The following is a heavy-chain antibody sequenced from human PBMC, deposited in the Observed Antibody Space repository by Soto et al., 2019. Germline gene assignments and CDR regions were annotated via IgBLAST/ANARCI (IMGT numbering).Heavy chain of an antibody. Sequence: SETLSLTCTVSGGSVSSGSYYWSWIRQPPGKGLEWIGYIYYSGSTNYNPSLKSRVTISVDTSKNQFSLKLSSVTAADTAVYYCARTTVTTAFDYWGEGTLVTV. V-gene: IGHV4-61*01. CDR2: IYYSGST. D-gene: IGHD4-17*01. J-gene: IGHJ4*02. CDR1: GGSVSSGSYY. CDR3: ARTTVTTAFDY.